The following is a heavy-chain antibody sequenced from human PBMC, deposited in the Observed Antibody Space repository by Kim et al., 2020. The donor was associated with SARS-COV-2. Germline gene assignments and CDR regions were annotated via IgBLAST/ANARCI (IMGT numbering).Heavy chain of an antibody. Sequence: SETLSLTYAVYGGSFSGYYWSWIRQPPGKGLEWIGDINHSGSTIYNPSLKSRVTISVDTSKNQFSLKLSSVTAADTALYYCARGEKQWLVSPTIYFDYWGQGTLVTVSS. V-gene: IGHV4-34*01. D-gene: IGHD6-19*01. CDR1: GGSFSGYY. J-gene: IGHJ4*02. CDR2: INHSGST. CDR3: ARGEKQWLVSPTIYFDY.